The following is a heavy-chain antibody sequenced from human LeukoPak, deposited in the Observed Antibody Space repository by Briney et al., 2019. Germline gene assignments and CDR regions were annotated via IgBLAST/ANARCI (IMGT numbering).Heavy chain of an antibody. J-gene: IGHJ4*02. CDR3: ARGYCSSTSCQYYFDY. CDR2: INAGNGKT. V-gene: IGHV1-3*01. Sequence: AASVKVSCKASGYTFTSYAIHWVRQAPGQRLEWLGWINAGNGKTKYSQKFQSRVTITSDTSATTAYMELTSLRSEDTAVYFCARGYCSSTSCQYYFDYWGQGTLVTVSS. CDR1: GYTFTSYA. D-gene: IGHD2-2*01.